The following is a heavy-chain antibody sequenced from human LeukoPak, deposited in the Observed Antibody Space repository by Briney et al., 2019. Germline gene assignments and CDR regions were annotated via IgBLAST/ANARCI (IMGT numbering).Heavy chain of an antibody. CDR3: ARCRSASGYHFPY. Sequence: SETLSLTCTVSGGSISSSSYYWGWIRQPPGKGLEWIGSIYHSGSTNYNPSLKSRVTISLDKSKNQFSLKLYSVTAADTAVYYCARCRSASGYHFPYWGQGTLVTVSS. D-gene: IGHD5-18*01. CDR1: GGSISSSSYY. CDR2: IYHSGST. V-gene: IGHV4-39*07. J-gene: IGHJ4*02.